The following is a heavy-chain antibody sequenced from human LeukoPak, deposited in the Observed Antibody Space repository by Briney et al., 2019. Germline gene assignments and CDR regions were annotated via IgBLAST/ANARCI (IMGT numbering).Heavy chain of an antibody. CDR3: ARRIGIYCSSTSCPLDY. J-gene: IGHJ4*02. CDR2: IYHSGST. D-gene: IGHD2-2*01. Sequence: LRLSCAASGFTFSSYEMNWVRQPPGKGLEWIGEIYHSGSTNYNSSLKSRVTISVDKSKNQFSLKLSSVTAADTAVYYCARRIGIYCSSTSCPLDYWGQGTLVTVSS. CDR1: GFTFSSYE. V-gene: IGHV4-34*01.